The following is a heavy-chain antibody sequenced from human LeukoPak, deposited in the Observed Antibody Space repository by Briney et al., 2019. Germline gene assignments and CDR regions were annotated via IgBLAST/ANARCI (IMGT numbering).Heavy chain of an antibody. J-gene: IGHJ3*02. Sequence: ASVKVSCKASGYTFTSYYMHWVRQAPGQGLEWMGIINPSGGSTSYEQKFQGRVTTTRDTSTSTLYMELSSLRSEDTAVYYCARGGGLGDAFNMWGQGTMVTVSP. CDR3: ARGGGLGDAFNM. V-gene: IGHV1-46*01. D-gene: IGHD3/OR15-3a*01. CDR2: INPSGGST. CDR1: GYTFTSYY.